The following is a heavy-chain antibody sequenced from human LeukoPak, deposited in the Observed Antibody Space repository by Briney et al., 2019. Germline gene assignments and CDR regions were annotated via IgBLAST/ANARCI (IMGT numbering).Heavy chain of an antibody. CDR1: GFKFSDHY. V-gene: IGHV3-72*01. CDR3: AKAYSGWYFDYYYGMDV. D-gene: IGHD6-19*01. J-gene: IGHJ6*02. CDR2: SRNKASSYTT. Sequence: GGSQRLSCAASGFKFSDHYIDWVRQAPGQGLEWVGRSRNKASSYTTEYAPSVEGTFTISRDVSESSLYLQMNSLRTEDTAVYYCAKAYSGWYFDYYYGMDVWGQGTTVTVSS.